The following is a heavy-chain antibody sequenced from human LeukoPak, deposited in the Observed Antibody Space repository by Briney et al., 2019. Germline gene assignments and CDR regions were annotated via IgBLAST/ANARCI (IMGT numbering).Heavy chain of an antibody. CDR2: ISWNSGSI. CDR3: ATGSGLDYYFDY. J-gene: IGHJ4*02. D-gene: IGHD3-3*01. Sequence: PGGSLRLSCAAPGFTFDDYAMHWVRQAPGKGLEWVSGISWNSGSIGYADSVKGRFTISRDNAKNSLYLQMNSLRAEDTALYYCATGSGLDYYFDYWGQGTLVTVSS. CDR1: GFTFDDYA. V-gene: IGHV3-9*01.